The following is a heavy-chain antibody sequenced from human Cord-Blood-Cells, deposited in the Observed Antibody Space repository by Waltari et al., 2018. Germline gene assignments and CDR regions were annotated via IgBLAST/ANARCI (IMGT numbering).Heavy chain of an antibody. CDR3: ARHAMSYSGSYYALDY. CDR2: NYPGDSDT. J-gene: IGHJ4*02. Sequence: EVQLVQSGAEVKKPGESLKISCKGSGCSFTSYMIGWERQKPGKGLEWMGINYPGDSDTRYSPAFQGQVTISADKSISTAYLQWSSLKASDTAMYYCARHAMSYSGSYYALDYWGQCTLVTVSS. CDR1: GCSFTSYM. D-gene: IGHD1-26*01. V-gene: IGHV5-51*01.